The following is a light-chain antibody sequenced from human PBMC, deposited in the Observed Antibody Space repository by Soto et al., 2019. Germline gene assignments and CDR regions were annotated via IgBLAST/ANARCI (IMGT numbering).Light chain of an antibody. CDR1: HSVTSSY. CDR2: DAS. V-gene: IGKV3-20*01. J-gene: IGKJ1*01. CDR3: QQYGSSPLT. Sequence: EIVLTQSPGTLSLSPGESATLSCRASHSVTSSYLAWYQQKPGQAPRLLIYDASSRATGIPDRFSGSGSGTDFTLTISRLEPEDFAVYYCQQYGSSPLTFGQGTKWIS.